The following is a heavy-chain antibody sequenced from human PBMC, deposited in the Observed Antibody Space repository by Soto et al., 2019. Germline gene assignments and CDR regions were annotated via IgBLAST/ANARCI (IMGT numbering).Heavy chain of an antibody. J-gene: IGHJ6*02. CDR3: ARGSSGWSSYYYYGMDV. V-gene: IGHV4-34*01. CDR2: INHSGST. D-gene: IGHD6-19*01. Sequence: SETLSLTCAVYGGSFSGYYWSWIRQPPGKGLEWIGEINHSGSTNYNPSLKSRVTISADTSKNQFSLKLSSVTAADTAVYYCARGSSGWSSYYYYGMDVWGQGTTVTVSS. CDR1: GGSFSGYY.